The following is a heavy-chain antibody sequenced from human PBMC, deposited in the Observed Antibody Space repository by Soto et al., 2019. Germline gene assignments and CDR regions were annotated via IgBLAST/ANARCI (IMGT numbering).Heavy chain of an antibody. V-gene: IGHV3-33*01. CDR1: GFRFSTYD. CDR3: ASDDCRGGSCNAY. D-gene: IGHD2-15*01. Sequence: QVQLVESGGGVVQTGRSLRLSCAASGFRFSTYDMFWVRQAPGKGLECVTVIWSDGSKEYYADSVKGRFIISRDNSKNTLYLQMNSLRAEDTAVYYCASDDCRGGSCNAYWGQGTLVTVSS. CDR2: IWSDGSKE. J-gene: IGHJ4*02.